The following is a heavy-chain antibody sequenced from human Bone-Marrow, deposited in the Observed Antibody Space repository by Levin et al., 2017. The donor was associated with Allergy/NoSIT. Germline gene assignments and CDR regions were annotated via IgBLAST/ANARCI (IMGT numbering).Heavy chain of an antibody. CDR2: ISDDGSHT. CDR3: ARGWGFLVTCPDY. Sequence: GGSLRLSCAASGFTFSRHTMTWVRQAPGKGLQWVASISDDGSHTYYADALKGRFTISRDNAKELLYLQMNDLSVDDTAVFYCARGWGFLVTCPDYWVPGILVNVSS. V-gene: IGHV3-21*01. CDR1: GFTFSRHT. J-gene: IGHJ4*02. D-gene: IGHD3-16*01.